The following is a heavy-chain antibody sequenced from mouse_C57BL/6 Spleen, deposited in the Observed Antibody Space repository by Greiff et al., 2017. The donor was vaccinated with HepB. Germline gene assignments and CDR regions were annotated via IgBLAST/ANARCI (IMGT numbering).Heavy chain of an antibody. CDR2: INPGSGGT. Sequence: QVQLKQSGAELVRPGTSVKVSCKASGYAFTNYLIEWVKQRPGQGLEWIGVINPGSGGTNYNEKFKGKATLTADKSSSTAYMQLSSLTSEDSAVYFCARGYYGSSWYFDVWGTGTTVTVSS. CDR1: GYAFTNYL. J-gene: IGHJ1*03. CDR3: ARGYYGSSWYFDV. D-gene: IGHD1-1*01. V-gene: IGHV1-54*01.